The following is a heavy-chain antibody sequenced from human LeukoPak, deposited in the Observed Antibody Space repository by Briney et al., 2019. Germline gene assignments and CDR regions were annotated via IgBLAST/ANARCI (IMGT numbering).Heavy chain of an antibody. CDR3: AIGDRGVMKGAFDI. V-gene: IGHV1-69*04. Sequence: GASVKVSCKASGGTFSSYAISWVRQAPGQGLEWMGRIIPIFGIANYAQKFQGRVTITADKSTSTAYMELSSLRSEDTAVYSCAIGDRGVMKGAFDIWGQGTMVTVSS. J-gene: IGHJ3*02. CDR1: GGTFSSYA. D-gene: IGHD2-21*02. CDR2: IIPIFGIA.